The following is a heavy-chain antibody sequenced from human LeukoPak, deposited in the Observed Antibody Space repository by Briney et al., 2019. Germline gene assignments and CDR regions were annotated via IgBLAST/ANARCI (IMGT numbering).Heavy chain of an antibody. CDR3: ARHEYSSAVYFDN. CDR2: MYPRDSDT. D-gene: IGHD6-19*01. V-gene: IGHV5-51*01. Sequence: GESLKISCKTSGYSFTSYWIGWVRQMPAGKGLEWMGSMYPRDSDTRCSPSFQGQVTISADTSTSTAYLQWSSLTVSDTAIYYCARHEYSSAVYFDNWGRGTLVTVSS. CDR1: GYSFTSYW. J-gene: IGHJ4*02.